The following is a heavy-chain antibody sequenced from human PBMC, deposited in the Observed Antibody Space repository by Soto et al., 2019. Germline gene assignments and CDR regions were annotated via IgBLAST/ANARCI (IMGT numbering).Heavy chain of an antibody. Sequence: EVQLVESGGGLVQPGGSLRLSCAASGFTVSNNYMRWVRQAPGKGLEWVSLIYSGGATYYADSVKGRFTISRDNSKNTLDLQMNSLRAEDTDGYYCARDGTYNWVGGQGILVTVSS. CDR2: IYSGGAT. CDR1: GFTVSNNY. CDR3: ARDGTYNWV. D-gene: IGHD1-1*01. V-gene: IGHV3-66*01. J-gene: IGHJ4*02.